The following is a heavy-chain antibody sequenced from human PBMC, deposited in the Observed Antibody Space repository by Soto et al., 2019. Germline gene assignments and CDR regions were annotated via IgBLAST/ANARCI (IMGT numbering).Heavy chain of an antibody. D-gene: IGHD2-2*01. V-gene: IGHV3-30*18. CDR1: GFTFSGYG. Sequence: PGGSLRLSCAASGFTFSGYGMHWVRQAPGKGLEWVAVISYDGSNKYYADSVKGRFTISRDNSKNTLYLQMNSLRAEDTAVYYCAKDREDCSSTSCPNWFDPWGQGTLVTVSS. CDR2: ISYDGSNK. CDR3: AKDREDCSSTSCPNWFDP. J-gene: IGHJ5*02.